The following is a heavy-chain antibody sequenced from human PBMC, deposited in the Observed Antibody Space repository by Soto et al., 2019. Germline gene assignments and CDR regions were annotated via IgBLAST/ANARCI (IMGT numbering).Heavy chain of an antibody. CDR1: GLTVSSNY. J-gene: IGHJ6*03. CDR2: IYSGGST. V-gene: IGHV3-53*04. CDR3: ARGIYCSGGSCYSSGAYYYYYMDV. Sequence: GGSLRLSCAASGLTVSSNYMSWVRQAPGKGLEWVSVIYSGGSTNYADSVKGRFTISRHNSKNTLYLQVNSLRAEDTAVYYCARGIYCSGGSCYSSGAYYYYYMDVWGKGTTVTVSS. D-gene: IGHD2-15*01.